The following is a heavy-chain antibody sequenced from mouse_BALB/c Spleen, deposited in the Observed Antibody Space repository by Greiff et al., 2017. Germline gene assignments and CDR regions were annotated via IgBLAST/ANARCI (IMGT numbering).Heavy chain of an antibody. J-gene: IGHJ4*01. D-gene: IGHD2-14*01. Sequence: VKLVESGPGLVAPSQSLSITCTVSGFSLTSYGVHWVRQPPGKGLEWLGVIWAGGSTNYNSALMSRLSISKDNSKSQVFLKMNSLQTDDTAMYYCARGLLEGYYAMDYWGQGTSVTVSS. V-gene: IGHV2-9*02. CDR3: ARGLLEGYYAMDY. CDR1: GFSLTSYG. CDR2: IWAGGST.